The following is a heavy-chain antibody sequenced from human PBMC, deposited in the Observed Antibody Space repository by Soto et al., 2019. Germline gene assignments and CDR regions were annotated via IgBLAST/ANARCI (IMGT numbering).Heavy chain of an antibody. CDR3: ARGRGVDAFAI. V-gene: IGHV4-59*01. D-gene: IGHD3-10*01. Sequence: SGTLSLTCTVSGGSISSDYWSWIRQPPGKGLEWIGYIYYSGSTNYNPSLKSRVTISVDTSKNQFSLKLSSVTAADTAVYYCARGRGVDAFAICGQGTMDTGSS. CDR2: IYYSGST. CDR1: GGSISSDY. J-gene: IGHJ3*02.